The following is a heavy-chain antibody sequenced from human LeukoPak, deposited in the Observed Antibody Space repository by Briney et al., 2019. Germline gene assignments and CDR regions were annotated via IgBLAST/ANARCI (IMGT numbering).Heavy chain of an antibody. V-gene: IGHV1-18*01. D-gene: IGHD6-19*01. J-gene: IGHJ4*02. CDR2: ISGYSGST. CDR3: ARGHSSGRDYYFDT. CDR1: VYTFATYS. Sequence: ASVKVSCKTSVYTFATYSINGVRQAPGQGLEWMGWISGYSGSTNYAQKLQGRVTMTTDTSTTTAYMELRSLKSDDTAVYYCARGHSSGRDYYFDTWGQGTLVTVSS.